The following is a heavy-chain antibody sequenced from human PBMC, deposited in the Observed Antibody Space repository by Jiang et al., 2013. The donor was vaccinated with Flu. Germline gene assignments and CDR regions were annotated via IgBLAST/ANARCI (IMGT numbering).Heavy chain of an antibody. J-gene: IGHJ5*02. CDR3: ARDPPSRAAAALMGDFDP. Sequence: GAEVKKPGASVKVSCKASGYTFSDFFVHWVRQAPGQGLEWMGFMKPENGDTEYAQKFRGRVTMTRDTSINTAYLDLSGLTSDDTAVYYCARDPPSRAAAALMGDFDPWGQGTLVTVSS. CDR2: MKPENGDT. V-gene: IGHV1-2*02. CDR1: GYTFSDFF. D-gene: IGHD3-16*01.